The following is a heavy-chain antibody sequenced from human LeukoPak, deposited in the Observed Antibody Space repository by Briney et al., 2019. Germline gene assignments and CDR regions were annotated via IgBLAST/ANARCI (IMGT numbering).Heavy chain of an antibody. CDR1: GGSISSSSYY. V-gene: IGHV4-39*01. J-gene: IGHJ3*02. CDR2: IYYSGST. CDR3: ARHTSYYYDTIDAFDI. Sequence: SETLSLTCTVSGGSISSSSYYWGWIRQPPGKGLEWIGSIYYSGSTYYNPSLKSRVTISVDTSKNQFSLKLSSVTAADTAVYYCARHTSYYYDTIDAFDIWGQGTMVTVSS. D-gene: IGHD3-22*01.